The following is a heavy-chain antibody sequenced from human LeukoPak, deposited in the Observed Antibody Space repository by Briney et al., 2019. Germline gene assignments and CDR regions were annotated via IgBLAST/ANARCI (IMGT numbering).Heavy chain of an antibody. CDR2: IWYDGSNK. D-gene: IGHD6-19*01. CDR1: GFTFSSYG. CDR3: ARDHSSGWYSDYFDY. V-gene: IGHV3-33*01. J-gene: IGHJ4*02. Sequence: GRSLRLSCAASGFTFSSYGMHWVRQAPGKGLEWVAVIWYDGSNKYCADSVKGRFTISRDNSKNTLYLQMNSLRAEDTAVYYCARDHSSGWYSDYFDYWGQGTLVTVSS.